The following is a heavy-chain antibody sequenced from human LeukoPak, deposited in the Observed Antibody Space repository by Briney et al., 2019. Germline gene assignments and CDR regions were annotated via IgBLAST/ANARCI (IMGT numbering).Heavy chain of an antibody. CDR1: GGFISSYY. CDR3: ARTAAADNYFYYYGMDV. CDR2: IYYSGSS. V-gene: IGHV4-59*01. D-gene: IGHD6-13*01. J-gene: IGHJ6*04. Sequence: SEGVSVTCTVSGGFISSYYWSWMRQPAAKGLEGMGYIYYSGSSNYNPSLKSRVTISVDKSKNQFSLKLTSVPAADTVLYYCARTAAADNYFYYYGMDVWGKGTTVTVSS.